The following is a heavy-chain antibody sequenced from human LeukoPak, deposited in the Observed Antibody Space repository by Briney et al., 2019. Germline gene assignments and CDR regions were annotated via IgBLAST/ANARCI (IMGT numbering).Heavy chain of an antibody. D-gene: IGHD3-22*01. Sequence: SVKVSCKVSGYTLTELSMHWVRQAPGKGLEWMGGFDPEDGETIYAQKFQGRVTMTEDTSTDTAYMELSSLRSEDTAVYYCARKSSAWDAFDIWGQGTMATVSS. CDR2: FDPEDGET. V-gene: IGHV1-24*01. CDR3: ARKSSAWDAFDI. CDR1: GYTLTELS. J-gene: IGHJ3*02.